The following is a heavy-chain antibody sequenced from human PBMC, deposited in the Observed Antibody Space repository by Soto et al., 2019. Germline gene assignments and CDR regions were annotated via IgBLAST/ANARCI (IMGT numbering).Heavy chain of an antibody. CDR1: GFTFSDYG. Sequence: QVQLVESGGGVVQPGRSLRLSCAASGFTFSDYGIHWVRQAPGKGLEWVAVISYEGSKTYYADSVKGRFTISRDNSKNTLYLQMASLRPEDTAVYYCAKDPWAAYSGYAIRNDLDVWGQGTTVTVSS. D-gene: IGHD5-12*01. CDR2: ISYEGSKT. CDR3: AKDPWAAYSGYAIRNDLDV. V-gene: IGHV3-30*18. J-gene: IGHJ6*02.